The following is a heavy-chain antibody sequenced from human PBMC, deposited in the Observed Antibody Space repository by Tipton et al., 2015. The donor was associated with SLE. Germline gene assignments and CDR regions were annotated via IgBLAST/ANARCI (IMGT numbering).Heavy chain of an antibody. V-gene: IGHV4-59*11. CDR3: ARDNSGDVDYYYMDV. Sequence: TLSLTCSVSGGSINSHYWIWIRQPPGKGLEWIGYISYGGGTNYNPSLKSRVTISVGMSKNQLSLKLDSVTAADSAVYYCARDNSGDVDYYYMDVWGKGTTVTVSS. J-gene: IGHJ6*03. D-gene: IGHD1-26*01. CDR1: GGSINSHY. CDR2: ISYGGGT.